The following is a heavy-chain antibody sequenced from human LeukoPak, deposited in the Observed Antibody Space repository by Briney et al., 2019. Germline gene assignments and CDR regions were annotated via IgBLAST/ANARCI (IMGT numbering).Heavy chain of an antibody. V-gene: IGHV3-30-3*01. Sequence: GRSLRLSCAASGFTFSSYAMHWVRQAPGKGLEWVAVISYDGSNKYYADSVKGRFTISRDNSKNTLYLQMNSLRAEDTAVYYCARDMPYSSSWYAYWGQGTLVTVSS. CDR3: ARDMPYSSSWYAY. D-gene: IGHD6-13*01. CDR1: GFTFSSYA. CDR2: ISYDGSNK. J-gene: IGHJ4*02.